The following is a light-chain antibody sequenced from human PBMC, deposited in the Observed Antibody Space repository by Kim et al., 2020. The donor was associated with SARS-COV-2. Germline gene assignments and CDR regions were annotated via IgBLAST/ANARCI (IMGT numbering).Light chain of an antibody. CDR1: ELQTKY. CDR3: QAWDSSTLV. J-gene: IGLJ2*01. Sequence: SYELTQPPSVSVSPGHTASITCSGNELQTKYISWYQQKPGQSPVLVIYQDAKRPSGIPQRFSGSSSGNTATLTISATQAMDEADYYCQAWDSSTLVFGGG. V-gene: IGLV3-1*01. CDR2: QDA.